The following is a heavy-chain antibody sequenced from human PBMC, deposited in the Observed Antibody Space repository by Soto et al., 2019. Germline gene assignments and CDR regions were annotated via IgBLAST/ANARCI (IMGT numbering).Heavy chain of an antibody. CDR1: GYTFTSYA. CDR2: INAGNGNT. V-gene: IGHV1-3*01. CDR3: ARGGSSSWYNWFGP. Sequence: ASVKVSCKASGYTFTSYAMHWVRQAPGQRLEWMGWINAGNGNTKYSQKFQGRATITRDTSASTAYMELSSLRSEDTAVYYCARGGSSSWYNWFGPWGQGTLVTVSS. J-gene: IGHJ5*02. D-gene: IGHD6-13*01.